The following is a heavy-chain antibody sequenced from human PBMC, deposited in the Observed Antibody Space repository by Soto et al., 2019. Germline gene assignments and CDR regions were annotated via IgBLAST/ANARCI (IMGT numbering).Heavy chain of an antibody. CDR3: ARDQLRPGILYSLGVLLPEYGI. J-gene: IGHJ4*02. CDR2: ISVSGNNA. Sequence: LRLSCAASGFAFSTFAMTWVRQAPGKGLEWVAAISVSGNNAYYADSVKGRFTISRDNSQNSVFLQMSSRRSDDTAVYYCARDQLRPGILYSLGVLLPEYGIWGRRTLGTVSS. CDR1: GFAFSTFA. V-gene: IGHV3-23*01. D-gene: IGHD3-22*01.